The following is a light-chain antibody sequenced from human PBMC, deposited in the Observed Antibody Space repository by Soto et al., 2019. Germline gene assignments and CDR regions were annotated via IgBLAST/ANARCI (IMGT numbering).Light chain of an antibody. CDR3: QQSYSFPRT. CDR2: AAS. CDR1: QSISEY. V-gene: IGKV1-39*01. Sequence: DIQMTQSPSSLSASVGDTVTFTCRASQSISEYLNWYQQKPGKAPRLLIYAASNLDNGVPSRFSGSGSGATFTLTIRSLQPEDFATYYCQQSYSFPRTFGQGTKVDIX. J-gene: IGKJ1*01.